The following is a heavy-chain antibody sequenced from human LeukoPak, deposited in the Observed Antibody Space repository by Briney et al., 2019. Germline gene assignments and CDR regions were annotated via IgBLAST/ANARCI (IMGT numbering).Heavy chain of an antibody. CDR1: GDSVSSNSTA. D-gene: IGHD1-26*01. CDR3: ARDLGMGPRTFDI. J-gene: IGHJ3*02. CDR2: TYYRSKWYN. V-gene: IGHV6-1*01. Sequence: SQTLSLTCAISGDSVSSNSTAWSWIRQSPSRGLEWLGRTYYRSKWYNDYALSVKSRITINPDTSENQFSLQLNSVTPEDTAVYYCARDLGMGPRTFDIWGQGTMVTVSS.